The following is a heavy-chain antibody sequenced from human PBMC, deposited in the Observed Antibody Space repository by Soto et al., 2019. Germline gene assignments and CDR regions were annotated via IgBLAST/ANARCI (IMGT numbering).Heavy chain of an antibody. V-gene: IGHV4-59*01. CDR1: GGSISSYY. CDR3: ARDGSSWFRDGMDV. CDR2: IYYSGST. Sequence: LSLTCTVSGGSISSYYWSWIRQPPGKGLEWIGYIYYSGSTNYNPSLKSRVTISVDTSKNQFSLKLSSVTAADTAVYYCARDGSSWFRDGMDVWGQGTTVTVSS. D-gene: IGHD6-13*01. J-gene: IGHJ6*02.